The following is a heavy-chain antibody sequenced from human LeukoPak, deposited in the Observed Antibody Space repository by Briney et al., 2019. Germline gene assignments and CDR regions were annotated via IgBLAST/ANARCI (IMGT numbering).Heavy chain of an antibody. Sequence: GGSLRLSCAASGFTFSSYAMSWVRQAPGKGLEWVSAISGSGGSTYYADSVKGRFTISRDNSKNTLYLQMNSLRAEDTAVYYCASNFLGVGNIDYWGQGALVTVPS. CDR3: ASNFLGVGNIDY. V-gene: IGHV3-23*01. CDR2: ISGSGGST. J-gene: IGHJ4*02. CDR1: GFTFSSYA. D-gene: IGHD2/OR15-2a*01.